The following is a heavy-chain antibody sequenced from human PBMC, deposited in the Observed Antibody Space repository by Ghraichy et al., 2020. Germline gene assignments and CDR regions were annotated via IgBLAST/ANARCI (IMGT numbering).Heavy chain of an antibody. Sequence: TLSLTCIVSGGSTSAYYWSWIRQPPGGGLEWIGYVYHSGSASYSPSLKSRATISMDTSKNQFSLRLTSVTVADAAVYYCARDRVGWGIDSWGQGTLVAVSS. D-gene: IGHD7-27*01. CDR3: ARDRVGWGIDS. J-gene: IGHJ4*02. CDR1: GGSTSAYY. CDR2: VYHSGSA. V-gene: IGHV4-59*01.